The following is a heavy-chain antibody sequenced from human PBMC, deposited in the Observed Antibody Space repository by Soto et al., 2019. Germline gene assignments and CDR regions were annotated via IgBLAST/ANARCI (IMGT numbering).Heavy chain of an antibody. CDR3: ARWGSGSRQGFDP. CDR1: GGSISSGDYY. D-gene: IGHD1-26*01. V-gene: IGHV4-31*03. J-gene: IGHJ5*02. Sequence: QVQLQESGPGLVKPSQTLSLTCTVSGGSISSGDYYWSWIRQHPGKGLEWIGYIYYSGSTYYNPSLKSRVTXSXDXXKNQFSLKLSSLTAADTAVYYCARWGSGSRQGFDPWGQGTLVTVSS. CDR2: IYYSGST.